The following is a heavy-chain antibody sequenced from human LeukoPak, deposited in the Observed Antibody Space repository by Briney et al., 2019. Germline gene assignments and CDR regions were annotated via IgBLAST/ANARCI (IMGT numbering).Heavy chain of an antibody. Sequence: SETLSLTCTVSGGSISSSSYYWGWIRQPPGKGLEWIGIIYYSGGTYYNPSLKSRLTISVDTSKNQFSLKLSSVTAADTAMYYCARLHTYYYNSSGYFDAFHIWGQGTMVTVSS. D-gene: IGHD3-22*01. CDR3: ARLHTYYYNSSGYFDAFHI. V-gene: IGHV4-39*01. CDR2: IYYSGGT. J-gene: IGHJ3*02. CDR1: GGSISSSSYY.